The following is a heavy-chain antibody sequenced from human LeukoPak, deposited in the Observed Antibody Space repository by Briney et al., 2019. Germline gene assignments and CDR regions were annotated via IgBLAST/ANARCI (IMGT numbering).Heavy chain of an antibody. CDR1: GFTISSYA. D-gene: IGHD6-19*01. Sequence: PGGSLRLSCAASGFTISSYAMSWVRQAPGKGLEWVSDISGSGGSTYYAESVKGRFTVSRDNSKNTLYLQMNSLRAEDTAVYYCAKTDRYRYTSGWRIDYWGQGTLVTVSS. CDR3: AKTDRYRYTSGWRIDY. CDR2: ISGSGGST. V-gene: IGHV3-23*01. J-gene: IGHJ4*02.